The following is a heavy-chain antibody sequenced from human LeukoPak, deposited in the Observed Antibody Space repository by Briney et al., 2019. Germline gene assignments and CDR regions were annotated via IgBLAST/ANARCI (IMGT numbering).Heavy chain of an antibody. CDR1: GYTFTSYD. D-gene: IGHD3-16*01. Sequence: ASVKVSCKASGYTFTSYDINWVRQATGQGLEWMGWMNPNSGNTGYAQKFQGRVTMTRNTSISTAYMELSRLRSEDTAVYYCARSPITFGGVKTPDYWGQGTLVTVSS. J-gene: IGHJ4*02. CDR2: MNPNSGNT. CDR3: ARSPITFGGVKTPDY. V-gene: IGHV1-8*01.